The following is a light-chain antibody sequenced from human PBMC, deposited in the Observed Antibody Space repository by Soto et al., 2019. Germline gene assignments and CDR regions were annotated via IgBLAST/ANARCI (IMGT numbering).Light chain of an antibody. Sequence: EIVMTQSPATLSVSPGERATLSCRASQSVSNNLAWYQQKPGQAPRLLIYGASTRATGIPARFSGSGSGTEFTLTISSLQSEDFAVYSCQQYNNWLMNTSGQGTKLEIK. J-gene: IGKJ2*01. CDR1: QSVSNN. CDR3: QQYNNWLMNT. CDR2: GAS. V-gene: IGKV3-15*01.